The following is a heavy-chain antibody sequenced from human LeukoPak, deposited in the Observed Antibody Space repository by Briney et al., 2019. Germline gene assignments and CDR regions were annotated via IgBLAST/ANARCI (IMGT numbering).Heavy chain of an antibody. CDR2: IGNNGGGI. D-gene: IGHD7-27*01. CDR3: AIDPNWGTHS. V-gene: IGHV3-23*01. CDR1: GFTFSTYT. Sequence: GGSLRLSCVVSGFTFSTYTMYWVRHPPGKRLEWVSIIGNNGGGIHYADSVKGRFTISRDNFKNALYPQMNSLRVEDTAVYYCAIDPNWGTHSWGQGVLVTVSS. J-gene: IGHJ4*02.